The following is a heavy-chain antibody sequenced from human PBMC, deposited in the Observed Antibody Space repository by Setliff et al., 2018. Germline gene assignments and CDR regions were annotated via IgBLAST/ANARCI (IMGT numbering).Heavy chain of an antibody. CDR3: ARAISGWYSAHYYYMDV. J-gene: IGHJ6*03. CDR2: IYTSGIT. D-gene: IGHD6-19*01. CDR1: GGSISSGSDY. V-gene: IGHV4-61*09. Sequence: SETLSLTCSVSGGSISSGSDYWTWIRQPAGKGLEWIGHIYTSGITNYNPSLKTRVSTSMDTSTNQLSLKLTSVTAADTAVYYCARAISGWYSAHYYYMDVWGKGTTVTVSS.